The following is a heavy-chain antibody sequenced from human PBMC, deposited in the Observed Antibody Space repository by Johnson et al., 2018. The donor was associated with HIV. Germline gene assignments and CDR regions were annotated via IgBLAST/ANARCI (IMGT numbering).Heavy chain of an antibody. D-gene: IGHD1-26*01. CDR3: ASSAGGSFFWDAFDI. V-gene: IGHV3-30*14. CDR2: ISYDGSNK. CDR1: GFTFSTYA. Sequence: MLLVESGGGVVQPGRSLRLSCAASGFTFSTYAIHWVRQAPGKGLEWVALISYDGSNKYYADSVRGRFTISRDNSKNTLYLQMNSLRAEDTAVYYCASSAGGSFFWDAFDIWGQGTMVTVSS. J-gene: IGHJ3*02.